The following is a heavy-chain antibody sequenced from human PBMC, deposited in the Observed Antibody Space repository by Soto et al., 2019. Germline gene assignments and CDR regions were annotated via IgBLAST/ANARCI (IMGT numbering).Heavy chain of an antibody. CDR3: ARGWFGPDV. D-gene: IGHD3-10*01. Sequence: GGSLRLSCAASEFTFSGRSVHWVRQAPGKGLVWVSGIDKVGTDSTYADSVKGRFTSSRDNAKNTVYLQMNSLGVEDTAVYYCARGWFGPDVWGKGTTVTVSS. CDR1: EFTFSGRS. V-gene: IGHV3-74*01. CDR2: IDKVGTDS. J-gene: IGHJ6*04.